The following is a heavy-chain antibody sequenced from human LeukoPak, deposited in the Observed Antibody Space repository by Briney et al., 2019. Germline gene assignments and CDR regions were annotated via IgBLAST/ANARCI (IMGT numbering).Heavy chain of an antibody. Sequence: SETLSLTCTVSGGSISSYYWSWIRQPPGKGLEWIGYIYYSGSTNYNPSLKSRVTISVDTSKNQFSLKLSSVTAADTAVYYCARHPYDSSGYYLPDWGQGTLVTVSS. J-gene: IGHJ4*02. CDR1: GGSISSYY. V-gene: IGHV4-59*08. D-gene: IGHD3-22*01. CDR2: IYYSGST. CDR3: ARHPYDSSGYYLPD.